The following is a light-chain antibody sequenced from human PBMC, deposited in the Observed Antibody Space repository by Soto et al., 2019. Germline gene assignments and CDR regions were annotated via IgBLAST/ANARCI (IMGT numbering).Light chain of an antibody. CDR3: QQYNNWPRT. J-gene: IGKJ1*01. V-gene: IGKV1-5*01. CDR2: DAS. Sequence: DILMTQSPASVSLSVGDRVTITCRASQSISSWLAWYQQKPGKAPKLLIYDASSLESGVPSRYSGSGSGTEFTLTISSLQPEDFAAYYCQQYNNWPRTFGQGTKVDIK. CDR1: QSISSW.